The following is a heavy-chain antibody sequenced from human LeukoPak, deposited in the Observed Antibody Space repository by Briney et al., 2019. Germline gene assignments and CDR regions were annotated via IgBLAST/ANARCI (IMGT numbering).Heavy chain of an antibody. CDR1: GGSIGSHY. V-gene: IGHV4-59*11. D-gene: IGHD3-3*01. CDR2: VYDIGTT. Sequence: SETLSLTCTVSGGSIGSHYWTWIRQTAGKGLEWNGYVYDIGTTKYNPSLKSRVTISVDTSKNQFSLRLSSVTAADTAVYYCARVGRITIFGVVRTWFDYWGQGTLVTVSS. J-gene: IGHJ4*02. CDR3: ARVGRITIFGVVRTWFDY.